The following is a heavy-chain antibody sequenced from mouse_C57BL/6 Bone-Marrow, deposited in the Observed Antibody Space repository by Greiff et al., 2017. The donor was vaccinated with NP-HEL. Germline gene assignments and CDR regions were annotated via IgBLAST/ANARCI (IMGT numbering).Heavy chain of an antibody. CDR1: GYAFTNYL. Sequence: QVQLQQSGAELVRPGTSVKVSCKASGYAFTNYLIEWVKQRPGQGLEWIGVINPGSGGTNYNEQFKGKATLTADKSSSTAYMQLSSLTSEDSAVYFFAITTVVARYYDYWGQGTTLTVSS. J-gene: IGHJ2*01. D-gene: IGHD1-1*01. CDR2: INPGSGGT. V-gene: IGHV1-54*01. CDR3: AITTVVARYYDY.